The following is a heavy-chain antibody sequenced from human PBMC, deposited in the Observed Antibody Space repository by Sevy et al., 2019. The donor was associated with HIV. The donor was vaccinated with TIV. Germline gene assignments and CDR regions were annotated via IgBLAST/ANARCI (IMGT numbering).Heavy chain of an antibody. Sequence: SGPTLVNPTQTLTLTCTFSGFSLSTNRMNVAWIRQPPGKAQEWLALIYWNDDKHYIPSLKSRLTITKDTSKNQVVLTLTNMDLVDTATYYCARSSDSPFDYWGQGALVTVSS. CDR3: ARSSDSPFDY. CDR2: IYWNDDK. J-gene: IGHJ4*02. CDR1: GFSLSTNRMN. D-gene: IGHD2-21*02. V-gene: IGHV2-5*01.